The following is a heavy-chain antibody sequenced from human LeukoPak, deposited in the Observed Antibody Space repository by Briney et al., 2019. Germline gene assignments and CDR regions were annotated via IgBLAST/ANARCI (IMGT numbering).Heavy chain of an antibody. J-gene: IGHJ6*03. V-gene: IGHV5-51*01. CDR1: GYSFTSYW. Sequence: PGESLKISCKGSGYSFTSYWIGWVRQMPGKGLEWMGIIYPGDSDTRYSPSFQGQVTISAVKSISTAYLQWSSLKASDTAMYYCARIYGPYYYYYYMDVWGKGTTVTVSS. CDR2: IYPGDSDT. D-gene: IGHD3-16*01. CDR3: ARIYGPYYYYYYMDV.